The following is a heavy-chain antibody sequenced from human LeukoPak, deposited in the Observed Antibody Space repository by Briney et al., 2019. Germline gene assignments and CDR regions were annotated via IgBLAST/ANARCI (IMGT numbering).Heavy chain of an antibody. Sequence: PGGSLRLSCAASGFTFSSYWMHWVRQAPGKGLVWVSRINSDGSSTSYADSVKGRFTISRDNSKNTLYLQMNSLRVEDTAVYCCAKAKISGYNYGLGNWGQGTLVTVSS. V-gene: IGHV3-74*01. J-gene: IGHJ4*02. CDR1: GFTFSSYW. CDR2: INSDGSST. D-gene: IGHD5-18*01. CDR3: AKAKISGYNYGLGN.